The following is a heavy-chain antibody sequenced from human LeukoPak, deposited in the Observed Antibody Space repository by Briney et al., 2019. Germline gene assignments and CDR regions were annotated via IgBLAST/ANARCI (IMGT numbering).Heavy chain of an antibody. CDR2: ISSSSSTI. CDR3: ARGWVAPYYYYGMDV. D-gene: IGHD2-15*01. J-gene: IGHJ6*02. V-gene: IGHV3-48*04. Sequence: SGGSLRLSCAASGFTFSSYSMNWVRQAPGKGLEWVSYISSSSSTIYYADSVKGRFTISRDNAKNSLYLQMNSLRAEDTAVYYCARGWVAPYYYYGMDVWGQGTTVTVSS. CDR1: GFTFSSYS.